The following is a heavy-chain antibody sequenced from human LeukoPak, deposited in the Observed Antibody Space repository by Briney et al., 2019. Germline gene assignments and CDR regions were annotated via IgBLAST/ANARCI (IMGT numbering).Heavy chain of an antibody. V-gene: IGHV3-49*04. CDR1: GFTFGDYA. CDR2: IRSKAYGGTT. CDR3: TSLGPYYYDSSGYWRFDY. Sequence: SGGSLRLSCTASGFTFGDYAMSWVRQAPGKGLEWVGFIRSKAYGGTTEYAASVKGRFTIPRDDSKSIAYLQMNSLKTEDTAVYYCTSLGPYYYDSSGYWRFDYWGQGTLVTVSS. J-gene: IGHJ4*02. D-gene: IGHD3-22*01.